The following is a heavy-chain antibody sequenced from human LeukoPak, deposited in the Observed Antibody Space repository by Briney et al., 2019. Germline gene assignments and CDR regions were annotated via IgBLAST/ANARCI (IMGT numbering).Heavy chain of an antibody. CDR3: AKVFYGLNYYDSSGYYPIDY. V-gene: IGHV3-23*01. CDR1: GFTFSSYG. D-gene: IGHD3-22*01. Sequence: GGSLRLSCAASGFTFSSYGMSWVRQAPGKGLEWVSAISGSGGSTYYADSVKGRFTISRDTSKNTPYLQMNSLRADDTARYYCAKVFYGLNYYDSSGYYPIDYWGQGTLVTVSS. CDR2: ISGSGGST. J-gene: IGHJ4*02.